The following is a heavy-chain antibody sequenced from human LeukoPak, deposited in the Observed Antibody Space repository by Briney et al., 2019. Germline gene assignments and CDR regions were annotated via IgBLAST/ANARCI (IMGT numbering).Heavy chain of an antibody. CDR2: IYSSGTT. CDR3: ARSTPPIGRSTYYFDY. D-gene: IGHD1-1*01. V-gene: IGHV3-53*01. CDR1: GFTVSSNY. J-gene: IGHJ4*02. Sequence: PGGSLRLSCVASGFTVSSNYMSWVRQALGKGLEWVSVIYSSGTTYYADSVKGRFTISRDNSKNTLYLQMNGLRAEDTAVYYCARSTPPIGRSTYYFDYWGQGTLVTVSS.